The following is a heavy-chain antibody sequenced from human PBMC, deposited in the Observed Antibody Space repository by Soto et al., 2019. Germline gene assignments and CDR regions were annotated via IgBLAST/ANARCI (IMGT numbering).Heavy chain of an antibody. CDR3: ARHVLVNNDGGPYFDP. J-gene: IGHJ4*02. V-gene: IGHV4-39*01. Sequence: QLQLQESGPGLVKSSETLSLTCTVSGGSINNNYYYWGWIRPPPGKGLEWLGSVYYSGDTFYKPSLESRVTMSGDTSKNQFSLKLISVTATDTALYFCARHVLVNNDGGPYFDPWGQGTLLTVSS. CDR1: GGSINNNYYY. CDR2: VYYSGDT. D-gene: IGHD2-21*01.